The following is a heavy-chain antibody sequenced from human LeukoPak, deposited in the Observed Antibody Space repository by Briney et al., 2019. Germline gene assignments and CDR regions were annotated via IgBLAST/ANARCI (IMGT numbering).Heavy chain of an antibody. D-gene: IGHD3-10*01. CDR3: ASSHSGGFGELLDFDY. J-gene: IGHJ4*02. V-gene: IGHV4-59*01. CDR2: IYYSGST. Sequence: SETLSLTCTVSGGSISSYYWSWIRQPPGKGMEWIGYIYYSGSTNYNPSLKSRVTISVDTSKNQFSLKLSSVTAADTAVYYCASSHSGGFGELLDFDYWGQGTLVTVSS. CDR1: GGSISSYY.